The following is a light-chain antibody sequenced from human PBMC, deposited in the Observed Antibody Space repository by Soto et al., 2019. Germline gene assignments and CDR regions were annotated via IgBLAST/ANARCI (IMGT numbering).Light chain of an antibody. J-gene: IGKJ2*01. CDR3: QQYTSYYT. CDR2: KAS. CDR1: QSISNW. Sequence: DIQMTQSPSTLSASVGDRVTITCRASQSISNWLAWYQQKPGKAPKLLIYKASTLQSGVPSRFSGSGSGADFTLTIGSLQPDDFGTYYCQQYTSYYTFGQGTKLEIK. V-gene: IGKV1-5*03.